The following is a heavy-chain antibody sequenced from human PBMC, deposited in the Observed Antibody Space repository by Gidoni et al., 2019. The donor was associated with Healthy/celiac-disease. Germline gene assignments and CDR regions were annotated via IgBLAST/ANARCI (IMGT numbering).Heavy chain of an antibody. CDR3: AREGAGYGDYYYGMDV. CDR1: GFTFSSSG. V-gene: IGHV3-33*01. J-gene: IGHJ6*02. Sequence: QVQLVESGGGVVQPGRSLRLSCAASGFTFSSSGMHWVRQAPGKGLEWVAVIGYDGSNKYYADSVKGRLTISRDNSKNTLYLQMNSLRAEDTAVYYCAREGAGYGDYYYGMDVWGQGTTVTVSS. D-gene: IGHD4-17*01. CDR2: IGYDGSNK.